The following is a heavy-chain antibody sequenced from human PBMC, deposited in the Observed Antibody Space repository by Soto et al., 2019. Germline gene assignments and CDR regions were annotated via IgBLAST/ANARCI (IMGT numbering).Heavy chain of an antibody. Sequence: PGGSLRLSCAASGFTFSSYSMNWVRQAPGKGLEWVSYISSSSSTIYYADSVKGRFTISRDNAKNSLYLQMNSLRDEDTAVYYCSLSRAVQLWLVFDYWGLGTLVPVSS. J-gene: IGHJ4*02. CDR1: GFTFSSYS. CDR3: SLSRAVQLWLVFDY. D-gene: IGHD1-1*01. CDR2: ISSSSSTI. V-gene: IGHV3-48*02.